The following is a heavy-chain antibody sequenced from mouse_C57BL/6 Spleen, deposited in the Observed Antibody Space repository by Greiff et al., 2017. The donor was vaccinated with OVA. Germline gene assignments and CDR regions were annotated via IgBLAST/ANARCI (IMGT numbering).Heavy chain of an antibody. CDR3: ARWGTTVVAFDY. V-gene: IGHV1-80*01. CDR1: GYAFSSYW. D-gene: IGHD1-1*01. J-gene: IGHJ2*01. Sequence: QVQLQQSGAELVKPGASVKISCKASGYAFSSYWMNWVKQRPGKGLEWIGQIYPGDGDTNYNGKFKGKATLTADKSSSTAYMQLSSLTSEDSAVYFCARWGTTVVAFDYWGQGTTPTGSS. CDR2: IYPGDGDT.